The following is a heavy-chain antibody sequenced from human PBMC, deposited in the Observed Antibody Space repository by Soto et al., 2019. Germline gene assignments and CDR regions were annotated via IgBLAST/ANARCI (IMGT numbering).Heavy chain of an antibody. Sequence: HPGGSLRLSCAASGFTFSTYAMSWVSQAPGKGLEWVSAISGSGGSTYYAGSVKGRFTISRDNSKNTLFLQMNSLRAEDTAVHYCARGLGYCSSTSCYIWFDYWGQGTLDTVSS. J-gene: IGHJ4*02. CDR1: GFTFSTYA. CDR3: ARGLGYCSSTSCYIWFDY. CDR2: ISGSGGST. D-gene: IGHD2-2*02. V-gene: IGHV3-23*01.